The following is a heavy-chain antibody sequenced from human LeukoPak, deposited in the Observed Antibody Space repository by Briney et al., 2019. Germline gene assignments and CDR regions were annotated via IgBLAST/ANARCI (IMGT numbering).Heavy chain of an antibody. CDR2: IIPILGIA. CDR1: GGTFSSYA. D-gene: IGHD6-13*01. J-gene: IGHJ3*02. Sequence: ASVNVSCKASGGTFSSYAISWVRQAPGQGLEWMGRIIPILGIANYAQKFQGRVTITTDESTSTAYMELSSLRSEDTAVYYCARGPALGAFDIWGQGTMVTVSS. V-gene: IGHV1-69*04. CDR3: ARGPALGAFDI.